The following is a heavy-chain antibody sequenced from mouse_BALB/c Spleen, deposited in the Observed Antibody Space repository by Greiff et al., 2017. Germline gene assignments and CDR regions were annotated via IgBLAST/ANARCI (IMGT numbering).Heavy chain of an antibody. D-gene: IGHD2-14*01. J-gene: IGHJ3*01. CDR2: ILPGSGST. V-gene: IGHV1-9*01. Sequence: QVQLQQSGAELMKPGASVKISCKATGYTFSSYWIEWVKQRPGHGLEWIGEILPGSGSTNYNEKFKGKATLTVDKSSSTAYMELRSLTSEDTAVYYCARRGYYRYDGTFAYWGQGTLVTVSA. CDR3: ARRGYYRYDGTFAY. CDR1: GYTFSSYW.